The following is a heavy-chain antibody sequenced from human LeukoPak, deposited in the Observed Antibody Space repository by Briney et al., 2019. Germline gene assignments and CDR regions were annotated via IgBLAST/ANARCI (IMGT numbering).Heavy chain of an antibody. CDR3: ARDIVVVVAAIGGLLDY. D-gene: IGHD2-15*01. CDR2: ISAYNGNT. Sequence: GASVKVSCKASGYTFTSYGISWVRQAPGQGLEWMGWISAYNGNTNYAQKLQGRVTMTTDTSTSTAYMELRSLRSDDTAVYYCARDIVVVVAAIGGLLDYWGQGTLVTVSS. V-gene: IGHV1-18*01. CDR1: GYTFTSYG. J-gene: IGHJ4*02.